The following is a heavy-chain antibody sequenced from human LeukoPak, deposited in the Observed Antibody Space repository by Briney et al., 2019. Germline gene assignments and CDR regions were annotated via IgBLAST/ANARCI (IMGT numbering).Heavy chain of an antibody. CDR1: GFTFSSFG. V-gene: IGHV3-30*02. J-gene: IGHJ4*02. CDR3: AKDGPMYSSGWYVDS. CDR2: MRYDGSDK. Sequence: GGSLRLSCAAAGFTFSSFGMCWVRPAPGRGLGWVAFMRYDGSDKYYTDSVKGRFTISRDNSKNTLYLQMNSLRGEDTAVYYCAKDGPMYSSGWYVDSWGQGTLVTVSS. D-gene: IGHD6-19*01.